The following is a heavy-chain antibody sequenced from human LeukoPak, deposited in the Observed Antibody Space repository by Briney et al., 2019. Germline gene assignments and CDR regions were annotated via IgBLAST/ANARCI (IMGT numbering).Heavy chain of an antibody. CDR2: ISYTGST. J-gene: IGHJ4*02. V-gene: IGHV4-39*07. D-gene: IGHD2-2*01. Sequence: SETLSLTCTVSGGSISSSSYYWGWIRQPPGKGLEWIGSISYTGSTYYNPSLKSRVTISVDWSKNQFSLKLSSVTAADTAVYYCARAVKLRVVPAFYDYWGQGTLVTVSS. CDR1: GGSISSSSYY. CDR3: ARAVKLRVVPAFYDY.